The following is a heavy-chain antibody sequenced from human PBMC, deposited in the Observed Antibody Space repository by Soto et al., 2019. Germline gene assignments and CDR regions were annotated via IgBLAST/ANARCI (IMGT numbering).Heavy chain of an antibody. D-gene: IGHD6-13*01. CDR3: AGAPAAYSSSWYVDY. CDR2: ISAYNGNT. V-gene: IGHV1-18*01. Sequence: ASVKVSCKASGYTFTSYGISWVRQAPGQGLEWMGWISAYNGNTNYAQKLQGRVTMTTDTSTSTAYMELRSLRSDDTAVYYCAGAPAAYSSSWYVDYWGQGTLVTVSS. J-gene: IGHJ4*02. CDR1: GYTFTSYG.